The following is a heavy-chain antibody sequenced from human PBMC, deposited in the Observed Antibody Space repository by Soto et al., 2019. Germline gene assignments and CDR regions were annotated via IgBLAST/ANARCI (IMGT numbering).Heavy chain of an antibody. Sequence: ASVKVSCKASGYTFTSYAMHWVRQAPGKRLEWMGWINAGNGNTKYSQKFQGRVTITRDTSASTAYMELSSLRSEDTAVYYCARESKGDIVVVVAASDYWGQGTLVTVSS. J-gene: IGHJ4*02. D-gene: IGHD2-15*01. CDR2: INAGNGNT. V-gene: IGHV1-3*01. CDR1: GYTFTSYA. CDR3: ARESKGDIVVVVAASDY.